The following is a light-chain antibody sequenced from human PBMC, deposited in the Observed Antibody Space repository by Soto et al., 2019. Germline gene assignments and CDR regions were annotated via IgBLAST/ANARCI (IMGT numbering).Light chain of an antibody. CDR1: QSVSSN. CDR2: GAS. V-gene: IGKV3-15*01. CDR3: QQYNNWPRT. J-gene: IGKJ1*01. Sequence: EIVMTQSPATLSVSPGERATLSCRASQSVSSNLAWYHQTPGQAPRLLIYGASTRATGIPARFSGSGSGTEFTLTISSLQSEDFAVYYCQQYNNWPRTFGQGTKVDIK.